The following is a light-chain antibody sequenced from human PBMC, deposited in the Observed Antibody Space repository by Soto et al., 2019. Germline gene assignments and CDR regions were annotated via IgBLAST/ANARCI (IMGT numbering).Light chain of an antibody. CDR1: SSDVGGFDY. CDR3: SSYTSSSTRV. V-gene: IGLV2-14*01. Sequence: QSVLTQPASVSGSHGQSITISCTGTSSDVGGFDYVSWYQQHPGKVPKLMVYDVSKRPSGVSNRFSGSKSGNTASLTISGLQAEDEADYYCSSYTSSSTRVFGGGTKLTVL. CDR2: DVS. J-gene: IGLJ3*02.